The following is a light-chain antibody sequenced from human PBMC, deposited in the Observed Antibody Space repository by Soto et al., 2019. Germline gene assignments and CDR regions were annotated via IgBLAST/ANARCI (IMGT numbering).Light chain of an antibody. J-gene: IGKJ4*01. CDR1: QSLLDRDDGNMY. Sequence: EIVMTQTPLSLPVTPGEPASISCRSSQSLLDRDDGNMYLDWYVQKPGQSPQPLIYTVSYRAPGVPDRFSGIGSGTDFTLKISRVEADDVGVYYCMQRLEFPLTFGGGTKVDIK. CDR3: MQRLEFPLT. V-gene: IGKV2-40*01. CDR2: TVS.